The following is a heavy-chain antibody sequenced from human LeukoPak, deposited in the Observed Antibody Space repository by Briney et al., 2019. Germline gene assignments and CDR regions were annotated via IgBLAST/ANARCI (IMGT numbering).Heavy chain of an antibody. CDR3: ARDIAAAWGYLDS. CDR2: INSDGSST. CDR1: GFTFSSYW. J-gene: IGHJ4*02. D-gene: IGHD6-13*01. Sequence: GGSLRLSCAASGFTFSSYWMHWVRQAPGKGLVWVSRINSDGSSTSYADSVKGRFTISRDNSKNTLYLQMNSLRAEDTAVYYCARDIAAAWGYLDSWGQGTLVTVSS. V-gene: IGHV3-74*01.